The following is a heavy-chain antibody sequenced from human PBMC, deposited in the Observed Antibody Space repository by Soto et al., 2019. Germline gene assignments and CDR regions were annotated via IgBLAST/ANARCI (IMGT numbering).Heavy chain of an antibody. V-gene: IGHV4-59*12. D-gene: IGHD6-19*01. J-gene: IGHJ6*02. Sequence: SETLSLTCTVSGGPISSYYWTWVRQPPGKGLEWIGEIYHSGSTNYNPSLKSRVTISVDKSKNQFSLKLSSVTAADTAVYYCASFLSSGWYERVDYYGMDVWGQGTTVTVSS. CDR2: IYHSGST. CDR3: ASFLSSGWYERVDYYGMDV. CDR1: GGPISSYY.